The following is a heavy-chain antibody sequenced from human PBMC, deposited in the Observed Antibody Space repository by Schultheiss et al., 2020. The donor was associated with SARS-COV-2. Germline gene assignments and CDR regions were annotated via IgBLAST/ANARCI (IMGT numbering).Heavy chain of an antibody. J-gene: IGHJ6*02. V-gene: IGHV3-48*02. D-gene: IGHD3-16*01. CDR1: GFTFNTYA. Sequence: GGSLRLSCAASGFTFNTYAMHWVRQAPGKGLEWVSYISTSSSTIYYADSVKGRFTISRDNAKNSLYLQMNSLRDEDTAVYYCARDDGGDDYYYGMDVWGQGTAVTVSS. CDR3: ARDDGGDDYYYGMDV. CDR2: ISTSSSTI.